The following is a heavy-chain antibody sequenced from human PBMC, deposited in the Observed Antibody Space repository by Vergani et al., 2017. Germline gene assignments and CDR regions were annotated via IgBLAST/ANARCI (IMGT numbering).Heavy chain of an antibody. V-gene: IGHV4-59*01. CDR3: GRVADFYGLESGLLDL. CDR1: GGSMSGYY. J-gene: IGHJ5*02. CDR2: MYHSGST. Sequence: QVRLQESGPGLVKPSETLSLTCSVSGGSMSGYYWSWIRQPPGKELEWIGYMYHSGSTNYNPSLETRVTISGDTSKNQFSLKLNSVTAADTAVYYCGRVADFYGLESGLLDLWGQGILVTVSS. D-gene: IGHD3-10*01.